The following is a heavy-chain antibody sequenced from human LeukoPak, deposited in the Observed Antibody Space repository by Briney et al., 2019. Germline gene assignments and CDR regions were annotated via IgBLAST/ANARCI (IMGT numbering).Heavy chain of an antibody. V-gene: IGHV3-53*04. Sequence: GGSLRLSCAASGFTFSTYAMTWVRQAPGKGLEWVSVIYSGGSTYYADSVKGRFTISRHNSKNTLYLQMNSLRAEDTAVYYCARGMIITIFDVWGQGTTVTVSS. CDR3: ARGMIITIFDV. D-gene: IGHD3-3*01. CDR1: GFTFSTYA. J-gene: IGHJ6*02. CDR2: IYSGGST.